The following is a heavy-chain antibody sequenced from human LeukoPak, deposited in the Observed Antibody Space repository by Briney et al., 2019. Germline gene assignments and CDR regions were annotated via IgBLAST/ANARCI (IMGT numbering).Heavy chain of an antibody. CDR3: TRHSHRNSDVY. D-gene: IGHD5-24*01. Sequence: GGSLRLSCAASGLTFSSDWMNWVRQAPGKGLEWVANINPDGSEKYSVDSVKGRFTISRDNAENSLYLQMNSLRAEDTAVYYCTRHSHRNSDVYWGQGTLVTVSS. J-gene: IGHJ4*02. V-gene: IGHV3-7*01. CDR2: INPDGSEK. CDR1: GLTFSSDW.